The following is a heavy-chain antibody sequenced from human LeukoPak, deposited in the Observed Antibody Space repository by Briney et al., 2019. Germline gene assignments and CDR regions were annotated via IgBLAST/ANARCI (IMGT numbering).Heavy chain of an antibody. CDR2: IYSSGKT. CDR3: ARAGYSNSWYNFDY. CDR1: GFTVSSFY. V-gene: IGHV3-53*01. J-gene: IGHJ4*02. D-gene: IGHD6-13*01. Sequence: PGGSLRLSCGASGFTVSSFYMTWVRQAPGKGLEWVSVIYSSGKTYYADSVKGRFTISRDISKDTLYLQMNNLRADDTAVYYCARAGYSNSWYNFDYWGQGTLVTVSS.